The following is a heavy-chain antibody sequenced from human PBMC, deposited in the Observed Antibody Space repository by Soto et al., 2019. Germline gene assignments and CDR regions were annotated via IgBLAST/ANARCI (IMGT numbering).Heavy chain of an antibody. CDR1: GGSISSYY. CDR3: ARHGGTYYDILTAYYFDS. Sequence: PSETLSLTCTVSGGSISSYYWSWIRQPPGKGLEWIGYIYYSGSTNYNPSLKSRVTISVDTSKNQFSLKLSSVTAADTAVYYCARHGGTYYDILTAYYFDSWGQGTLVTVSS. J-gene: IGHJ4*02. D-gene: IGHD3-9*01. V-gene: IGHV4-59*08. CDR2: IYYSGST.